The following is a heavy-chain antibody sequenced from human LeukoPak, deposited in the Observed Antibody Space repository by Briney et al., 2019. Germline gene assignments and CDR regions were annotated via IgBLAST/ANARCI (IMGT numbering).Heavy chain of an antibody. CDR3: ARRDLSEFDY. CDR1: GGSISSSSYY. CDR2: IYYSGST. V-gene: IGHV4-39*01. J-gene: IGHJ4*02. Sequence: SETLSLTCTVSGGSISSSSYYWGWIRQPPGKGLEWIGSIYYSGSTYYDPSLKSRVTISVDTSKNQFSLKLSSVTAADTAVYYCARRDLSEFDYWGQGTLVTVSS. D-gene: IGHD2-21*01.